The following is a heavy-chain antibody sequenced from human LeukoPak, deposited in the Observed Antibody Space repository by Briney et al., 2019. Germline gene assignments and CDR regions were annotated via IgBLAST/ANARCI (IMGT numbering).Heavy chain of an antibody. Sequence: GGSLRLSCAASGFTFSSYWMHWVRQAPGKGLVWVSRINSDGGSISHADSVKGRFTISRDSAKNTLYMQMNSLRAEDTAVYYCARDRGGGYDSYYYYGMDVWGKGTTVTVSS. D-gene: IGHD5-12*01. CDR3: ARDRGGGYDSYYYYGMDV. J-gene: IGHJ6*04. CDR1: GFTFSSYW. CDR2: INSDGGSI. V-gene: IGHV3-74*01.